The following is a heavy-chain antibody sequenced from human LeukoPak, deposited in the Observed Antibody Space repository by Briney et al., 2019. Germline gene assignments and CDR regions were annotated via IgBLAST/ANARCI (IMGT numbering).Heavy chain of an antibody. Sequence: GGSLRLSCAASGFTFSGYAMNWVRQAPGKGLEWLSHISSTGGTIYYADSVKGRLTVSRDNAKNSLYLQKNSLRAEDTAVYYCAKSDPYGDSLIEIWGQGALVTVSS. J-gene: IGHJ4*02. CDR2: ISSTGGTI. V-gene: IGHV3-48*03. D-gene: IGHD4-17*01. CDR3: AKSDPYGDSLIEI. CDR1: GFTFSGYA.